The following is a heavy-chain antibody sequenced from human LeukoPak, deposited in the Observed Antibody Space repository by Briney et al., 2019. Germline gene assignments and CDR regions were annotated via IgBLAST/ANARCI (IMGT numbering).Heavy chain of an antibody. V-gene: IGHV3-30-3*01. CDR2: ISYDGSNK. Sequence: GGSLRLSCTASGFTFRSSWMAWIRQAPGKGLEWVAVISYDGSNKFYADSVKGRFTISRDSSKNTLYLQMNSLRAEDTALYYCARGGELLRYFDWLSYWGQGTLITVSS. D-gene: IGHD3-9*01. CDR3: ARGGELLRYFDWLSY. CDR1: GFTFRSSW. J-gene: IGHJ4*02.